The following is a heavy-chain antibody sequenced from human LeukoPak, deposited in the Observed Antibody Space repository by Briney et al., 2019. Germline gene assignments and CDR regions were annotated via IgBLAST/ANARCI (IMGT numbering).Heavy chain of an antibody. CDR3: TRDRSRAEDD. V-gene: IGHV3-7*01. Sequence: GGSLRLSCAASGFTFSGNWMSWVRQAPGKGLEWVANINQGGSDKYYVDSVKGRFTISRDNANNLLYLQMNSLRGEDTAVYYCTRDRSRAEDDWGQGTLVTVSS. D-gene: IGHD1-14*01. J-gene: IGHJ4*02. CDR2: INQGGSDK. CDR1: GFTFSGNW.